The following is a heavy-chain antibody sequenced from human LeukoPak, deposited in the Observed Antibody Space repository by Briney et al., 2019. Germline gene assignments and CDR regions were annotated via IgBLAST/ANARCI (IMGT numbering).Heavy chain of an antibody. Sequence: PSETLSLTCTVSGGSISSFFWSWIRQPAGEGLEWIGRLYASGTTNYNPSLKSRVTMSVDTSKTQFSLNLTSVTAADTAKYYCASYYGSGIDYWGQGTLVTVSS. CDR3: ASYYGSGIDY. V-gene: IGHV4-4*07. J-gene: IGHJ4*02. D-gene: IGHD3-10*01. CDR1: GGSISSFF. CDR2: LYASGTT.